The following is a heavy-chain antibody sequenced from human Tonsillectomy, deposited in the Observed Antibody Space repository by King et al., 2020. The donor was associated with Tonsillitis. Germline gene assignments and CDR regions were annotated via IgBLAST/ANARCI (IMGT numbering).Heavy chain of an antibody. Sequence: LQLQESGPGLVKPSETLSLTCTVSGGSISNSSYYWGWIRQPPGKGLEWIGSIYYSGSPYYNPSLKSRVTISVDTSKNQFSLKLSSVIAADTAVYYCARHAAAAGTWDIWGQGTMVTVFS. CDR1: GGSISNSSYY. J-gene: IGHJ3*02. D-gene: IGHD6-13*01. V-gene: IGHV4-39*01. CDR2: IYYSGSP. CDR3: ARHAAAAGTWDI.